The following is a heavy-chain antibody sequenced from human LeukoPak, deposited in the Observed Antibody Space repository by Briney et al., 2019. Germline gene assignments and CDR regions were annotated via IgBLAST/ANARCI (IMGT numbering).Heavy chain of an antibody. CDR2: FYSGGST. CDR3: ARVPAPLYSSGWYSGDY. CDR1: GLTVSSNY. V-gene: IGHV3-53*01. D-gene: IGHD6-19*01. Sequence: GGSLRLSCAASGLTVSSNYMSWVRQAPGKGLEWVSVFYSGGSTYYADSVKGRFTISRDNSKNTLYLQMNSLRAEDTAVYYCARVPAPLYSSGWYSGDYWGQGTLVTVSS. J-gene: IGHJ4*02.